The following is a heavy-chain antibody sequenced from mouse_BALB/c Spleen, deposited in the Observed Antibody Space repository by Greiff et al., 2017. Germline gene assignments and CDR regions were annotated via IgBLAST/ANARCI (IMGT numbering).Heavy chain of an antibody. CDR3: TIGGGAMDY. CDR2: IDPSDSYT. CDR1: GYTFTSYW. Sequence: QVQLQQPGAELVKPGASVKMSCKASGYTFTSYWMHWVKQRPGQGLEWIGVIDPSDSYTSYNQKFKGKATLTVDTSSSTAYMQLSSLTSEDSAVYYCTIGGGAMDYWGQGTSVTVSS. V-gene: IGHV1S127*01. J-gene: IGHJ4*01.